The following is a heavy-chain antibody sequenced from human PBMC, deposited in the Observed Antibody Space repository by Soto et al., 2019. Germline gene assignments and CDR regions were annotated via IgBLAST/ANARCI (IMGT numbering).Heavy chain of an antibody. CDR1: GGSISSGDYY. D-gene: IGHD3-10*01. CDR2: IYYSGST. V-gene: IGHV4-30-4*01. J-gene: IGHJ5*02. CDR3: ARDQGYYYGSGSYPNWFDP. Sequence: SETLSLTCTVSGGSISSGDYYWSWIRHPPGKGLEWIGYIYYSGSTYYNPSLKSRVTISVDTSKNQFSLKLSSVTAADTAVYYCARDQGYYYGSGSYPNWFDPWGQGTLVTVSS.